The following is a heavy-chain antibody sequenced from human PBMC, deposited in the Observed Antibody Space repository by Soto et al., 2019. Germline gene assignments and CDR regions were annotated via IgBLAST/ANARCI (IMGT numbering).Heavy chain of an antibody. CDR2: IYYSGST. J-gene: IGHJ6*02. V-gene: IGHV4-30-4*01. CDR1: GGSISSGDYY. CDR3: ARLPGTIFGVVIHSYYGMDV. D-gene: IGHD3-3*01. Sequence: KPSETLSLTCTVSGGSISSGDYYWSWIRQPPGKGLEWIGYIYYSGSTYYNPSLKSRVTISVDTSKNQLSLKLSSVTAADTAVYYCARLPGTIFGVVIHSYYGMDVWGQGTTVTVSS.